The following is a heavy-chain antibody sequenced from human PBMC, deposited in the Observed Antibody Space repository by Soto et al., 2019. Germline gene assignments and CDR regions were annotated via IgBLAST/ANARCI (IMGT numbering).Heavy chain of an antibody. CDR2: ISAYNGNT. CDR3: ARSSPDSSGYYYHRPSYYYYGMDV. J-gene: IGHJ6*02. D-gene: IGHD3-22*01. V-gene: IGHV1-18*01. CDR1: GYTFTSYG. Sequence: GASVKVSCKASGYTFTSYGISWVRQAPGQGLEWMGWISAYNGNTNYAQKLQGRVTMTTDTSTSTAYMELRSLRSDDTAVYYCARSSPDSSGYYYHRPSYYYYGMDVWGQGTTVTVSS.